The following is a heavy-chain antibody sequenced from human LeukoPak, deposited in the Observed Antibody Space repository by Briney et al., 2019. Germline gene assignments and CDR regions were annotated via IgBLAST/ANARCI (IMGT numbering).Heavy chain of an antibody. Sequence: PGGSLRLSCAASGFTFSSYWMHWVRQAPGKGLEWIGYIYYSGSTNYNPSLKSRVTISVDTSKNQFSLKLSSVTAADTAVYYCVHGDYSFDYWGQGTLVTVSS. CDR1: GFTFSSYW. CDR3: VHGDYSFDY. J-gene: IGHJ4*02. CDR2: IYYSGST. V-gene: IGHV4-59*08. D-gene: IGHD4-17*01.